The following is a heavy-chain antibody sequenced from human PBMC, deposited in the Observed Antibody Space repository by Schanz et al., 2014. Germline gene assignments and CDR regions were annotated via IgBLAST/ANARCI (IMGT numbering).Heavy chain of an antibody. Sequence: EVQLLESGGGVVQPGGSLRLSCAASGFSFSDHAMNWVRQAPGKGLEWVSFIYIGGNTYYADSVKGRFTISRDNSKNTVYIQMNSLRAEDTAVYYCARGGPAYYFDDWGQGTLVTVSS. CDR3: ARGGPAYYFDD. CDR1: GFSFSDHA. CDR2: IYIGGNT. V-gene: IGHV3-66*01. J-gene: IGHJ4*02.